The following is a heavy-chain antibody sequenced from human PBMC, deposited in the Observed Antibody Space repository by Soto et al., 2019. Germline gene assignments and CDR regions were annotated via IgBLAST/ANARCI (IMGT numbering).Heavy chain of an antibody. CDR2: IIPIFGTA. J-gene: IGHJ5*02. D-gene: IGHD6-6*01. Sequence: QVQLVQSGAEVKKPGSSVKVSCKASGGTFSSYAISWVRQAPGQGLEWMGGIIPIFGTANYAQKFQGRVTITADESTSTAYMELSSRRSEDTAVYYCAREGVAARPKPTNSDNWCDPWGQGTLVAVSS. CDR1: GGTFSSYA. CDR3: AREGVAARPKPTNSDNWCDP. V-gene: IGHV1-69*12.